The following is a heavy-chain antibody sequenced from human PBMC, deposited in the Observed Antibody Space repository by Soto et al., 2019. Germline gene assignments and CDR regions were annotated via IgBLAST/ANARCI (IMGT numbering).Heavy chain of an antibody. CDR3: ARHSGTYYYYYMDV. Sequence: TSETLSLSYTVSGGSISSSSYYWGWIRQPPGKGLEWIGSIYYSGSTYYNPSLKSRVTISVDTSKNQFSLKLSSVTAADTAVYYCARHSGTYYYYYMDVWGKGTTVTVSS. CDR1: GGSISSSSYY. J-gene: IGHJ6*03. CDR2: IYYSGST. V-gene: IGHV4-39*01. D-gene: IGHD1-1*01.